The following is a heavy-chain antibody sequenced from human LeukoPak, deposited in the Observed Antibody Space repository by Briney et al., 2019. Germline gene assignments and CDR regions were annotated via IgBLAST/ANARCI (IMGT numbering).Heavy chain of an antibody. V-gene: IGHV1-2*02. CDR2: INPNSGGT. J-gene: IGHJ6*03. Sequence: ASVRVSCKASGYTFTGYYMHWVRQAPGQGLEWMGWINPNSGGTNYAQKFQGRVTMTRDTSISTAYMELSRLRSDDTAVYYCATTGGMGNYYMDVWGKGTTVTVSS. CDR3: ATTGGMGNYYMDV. D-gene: IGHD7-27*01. CDR1: GYTFTGYY.